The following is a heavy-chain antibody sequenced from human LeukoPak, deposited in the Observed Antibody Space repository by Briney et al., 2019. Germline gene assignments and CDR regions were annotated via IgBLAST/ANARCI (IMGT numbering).Heavy chain of an antibody. CDR2: ISGSGGST. Sequence: GGSLRLSCAAPGFTFSNYAMSWVRQAPGKGLEWVSAISGSGGSTYYADSVKGRFTISRDNSKNTLYLQMNSLRAEDTAVYYCGAARPSEWFDPWGQGTLVTVSS. D-gene: IGHD6-6*01. J-gene: IGHJ5*02. V-gene: IGHV3-23*01. CDR3: GAARPSEWFDP. CDR1: GFTFSNYA.